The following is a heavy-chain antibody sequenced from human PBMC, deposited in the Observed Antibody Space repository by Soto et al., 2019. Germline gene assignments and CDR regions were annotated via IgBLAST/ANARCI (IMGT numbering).Heavy chain of an antibody. V-gene: IGHV4-30-4*01. CDR2: IYYSGST. J-gene: IGHJ5*02. CDR1: GGSISSGDYY. Sequence: SETLSLTCTVSGGSISSGDYYWSWIRQPPGKGLEWIGYIYYSGSTYYNPSLKSRVTISVDTSKNQFSLKLSSVTAADTAVYYCARDRTFWAWFDPWGQGTLVTVSS. D-gene: IGHD3-3*01. CDR3: ARDRTFWAWFDP.